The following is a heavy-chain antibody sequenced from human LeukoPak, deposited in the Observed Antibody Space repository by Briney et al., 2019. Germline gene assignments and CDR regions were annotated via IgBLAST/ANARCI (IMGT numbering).Heavy chain of an antibody. CDR2: VNHSGST. J-gene: IGHJ4*02. Sequence: SETLSLTCAVYGGSFSGYYWSWIRQPPGKGLEWIGEVNHSGSTNYNPSLKSRVTISVDTSKNQFSLKLSSVTAADTAVYYCARGRGKRYSPFDYWGQGTLVTVSS. D-gene: IGHD1-26*01. CDR3: ARGRGKRYSPFDY. CDR1: GGSFSGYY. V-gene: IGHV4-34*01.